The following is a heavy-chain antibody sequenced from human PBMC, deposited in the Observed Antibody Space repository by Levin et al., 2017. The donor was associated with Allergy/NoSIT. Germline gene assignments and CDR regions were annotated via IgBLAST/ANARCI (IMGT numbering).Heavy chain of an antibody. V-gene: IGHV4-34*01. CDR3: ARIKRITMVRGVISGRNNYYYYYMDG. Sequence: PSETLSLTCAVYGGSFSGYYWSWIRQPPGKGLEWIGEINHSGSTNYNPSLKSRVTISVDTSKNQFSLKLSSVTAADTAVYYCARIKRITMVRGVISGRNNYYYYYMDGWGKGTTVTVSS. D-gene: IGHD3-10*01. CDR1: GGSFSGYY. CDR2: INHSGST. J-gene: IGHJ6*03.